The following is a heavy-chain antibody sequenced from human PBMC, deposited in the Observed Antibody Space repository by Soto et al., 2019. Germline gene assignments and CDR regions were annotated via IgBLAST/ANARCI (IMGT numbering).Heavy chain of an antibody. CDR2: IWYDGSNK. Sequence: GGSLRLSCAASGFTFSSYGMHWVRQAPGKGLEWVAVIWYDGSNKYYADSVKGRFTISRDNSKNTLYLQMNSLRAEDTAVYYCARDGNNDYGDFFTFDPWGQGTLVTVSS. CDR1: GFTFSSYG. V-gene: IGHV3-33*01. J-gene: IGHJ5*02. D-gene: IGHD4-17*01. CDR3: ARDGNNDYGDFFTFDP.